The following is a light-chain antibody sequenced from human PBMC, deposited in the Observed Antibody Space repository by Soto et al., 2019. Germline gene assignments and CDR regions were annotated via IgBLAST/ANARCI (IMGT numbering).Light chain of an antibody. Sequence: QSVLTQPRSVSGSPGQSVTISCTGTSSDVGGYNYVSWYQQHPGKAPKLMIYDVSKRPSGVPDRFSGSKSGNTASLPISGLQAEDEADYYCCSYAGSYTGVFGGGTKVTVL. J-gene: IGLJ2*01. V-gene: IGLV2-11*01. CDR1: SSDVGGYNY. CDR2: DVS. CDR3: CSYAGSYTGV.